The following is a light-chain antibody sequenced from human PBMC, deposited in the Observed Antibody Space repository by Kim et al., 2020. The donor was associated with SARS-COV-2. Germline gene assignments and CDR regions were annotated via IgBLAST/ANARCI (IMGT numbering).Light chain of an antibody. CDR1: QSVYSRY. CDR3: QQYGSSPRT. J-gene: IGKJ1*01. V-gene: IGKV3-20*01. Sequence: SPGERATHSCRASQSVYSRYLDWYKQKPGQAPRLLIYCASSRATGIPDRFSGSGSGTDFTLTISRLEPEDFAVYYCQQYGSSPRTCGQGTKVEIK. CDR2: CAS.